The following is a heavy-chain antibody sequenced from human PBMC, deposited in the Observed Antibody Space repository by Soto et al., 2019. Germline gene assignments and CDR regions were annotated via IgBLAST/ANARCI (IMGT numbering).Heavy chain of an antibody. CDR1: GYSISSGYY. CDR3: ARDPHYYDSSGYYHEYFQH. CDR2: IYHSGST. V-gene: IGHV4-38-2*02. J-gene: IGHJ1*01. D-gene: IGHD3-22*01. Sequence: SETLSLTCTVSGYSISSGYYWGWIRQPPGKGLEWIGSIYHSGSTYYNPSLKSRVTISVDTSKNQFSLKLSSVTAADTAVYYCARDPHYYDSSGYYHEYFQHWGQGTLVTVFS.